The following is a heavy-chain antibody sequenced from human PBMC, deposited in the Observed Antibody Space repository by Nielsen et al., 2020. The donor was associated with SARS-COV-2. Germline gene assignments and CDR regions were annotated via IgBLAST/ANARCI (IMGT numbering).Heavy chain of an antibody. V-gene: IGHV3-30*14. J-gene: IGHJ3*02. CDR1: GFTFSNYA. CDR3: VKDVVTMVRGDAFDI. D-gene: IGHD3-10*01. Sequence: GGSLRLSCAASGFTFSNYAMHWVRQAPGKGLEWVAVISYDGSNKYYADSVKGRFTISRDNSKNTLYLQMSSLRAEDTAVYYCVKDVVTMVRGDAFDIWGQGTMVTVSS. CDR2: ISYDGSNK.